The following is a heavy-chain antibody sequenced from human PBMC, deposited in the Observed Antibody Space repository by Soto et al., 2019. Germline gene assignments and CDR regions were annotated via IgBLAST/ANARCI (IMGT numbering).Heavy chain of an antibody. D-gene: IGHD3-10*01. J-gene: IGHJ4*02. CDR1: GRSISSYY. V-gene: IGHV4-59*08. CDR3: ARLDRGGIDY. CDR2: IYYSGST. Sequence: KTSETLSLTCTVSGRSISSYYWSWIRQPPGKGLEWIGYIYYSGSTNYNPSLKSRVTISVDTSKNQFSLKLSSVTAADTAVYYCARLDRGGIDYWGQGTLVTVSS.